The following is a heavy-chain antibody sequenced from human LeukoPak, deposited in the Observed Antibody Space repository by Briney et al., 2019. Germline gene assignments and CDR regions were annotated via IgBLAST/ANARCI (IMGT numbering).Heavy chain of an antibody. CDR3: ARAGIAVAGTLYYFDY. Sequence: SETLSLPCTVSGGSISSGSYYWSWIRQPAGKGLEWIGRIYTSGSTNYNPSLKSRVTISVDTSKNQFSLKLSSVTAADTAVYYCARAGIAVAGTLYYFDYWGQGTLVTVSS. V-gene: IGHV4-61*02. J-gene: IGHJ4*02. D-gene: IGHD6-19*01. CDR1: GGSISSGSYY. CDR2: IYTSGST.